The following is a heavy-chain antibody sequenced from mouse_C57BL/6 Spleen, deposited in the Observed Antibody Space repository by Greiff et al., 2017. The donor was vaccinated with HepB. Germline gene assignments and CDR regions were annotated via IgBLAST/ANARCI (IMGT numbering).Heavy chain of an antibody. V-gene: IGHV1-64*01. CDR1: GYTFTSYW. CDR2: IHPNSGST. D-gene: IGHD2-12*01. CDR3: AREELLLYAMDY. J-gene: IGHJ4*01. Sequence: QVQLQQPGAELVKPGASVKLSCKASGYTFTSYWMHWVKQRPGQGLEWIGMIHPNSGSTKYNEKFKGKATLTADKSSSTAYMQLNSLTSEDSAVYFCAREELLLYAMDYWGQGTSVTVSS.